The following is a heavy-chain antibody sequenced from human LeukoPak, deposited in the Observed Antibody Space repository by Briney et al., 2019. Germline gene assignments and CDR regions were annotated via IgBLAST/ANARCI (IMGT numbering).Heavy chain of an antibody. CDR3: ARAVDTTTRRAFDV. CDR2: FDPEDGET. D-gene: IGHD5-18*01. V-gene: IGHV1-24*01. Sequence: ASVKVSCKVSGYTLTELSMHWVRQAPGKGLEWMGGFDPEDGETIYAQKFQGRVTMTEDTSTDTAYMELSSLRSEDTAVYYCARAVDTTTRRAFDVWGQGTMVTVSS. J-gene: IGHJ3*01. CDR1: GYTLTELS.